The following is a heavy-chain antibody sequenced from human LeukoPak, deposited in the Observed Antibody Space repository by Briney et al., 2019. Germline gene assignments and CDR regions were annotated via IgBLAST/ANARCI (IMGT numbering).Heavy chain of an antibody. J-gene: IGHJ6*02. CDR3: ARAHYTHYYYGMDV. CDR1: GFTFSSFW. Sequence: PGGSLRLSCAASGFTFSSFWMHWVRQGPGKGLVWVSRINPDGSGTDYADSVKGRFTISRDNAKNTLFLQMNSLRAEDTAVYFCARAHYTHYYYGMDVWGQGTTVTVSS. D-gene: IGHD4-11*01. CDR2: INPDGSGT. V-gene: IGHV3-74*01.